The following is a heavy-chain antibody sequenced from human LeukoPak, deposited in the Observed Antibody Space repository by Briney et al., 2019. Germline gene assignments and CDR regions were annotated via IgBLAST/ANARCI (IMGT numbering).Heavy chain of an antibody. Sequence: ASVKVSCKVSGYTLTELSMHWVRQAPGQGLEWMGWINPNSGGTNYAQKSQGRVTMTRDTSISTAYMELSRLRSDDTAVYYCARDGHFDYWGQGTLVTVSS. J-gene: IGHJ4*02. CDR2: INPNSGGT. CDR3: ARDGHFDY. V-gene: IGHV1-2*02. CDR1: GYTLTELS.